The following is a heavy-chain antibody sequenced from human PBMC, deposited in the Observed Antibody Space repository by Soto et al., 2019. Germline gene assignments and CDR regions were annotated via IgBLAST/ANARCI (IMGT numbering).Heavy chain of an antibody. Sequence: SETLSLTCAVSGGSISSDDWWTWVRQTPGKGLEWIGEIYHSGTTNYNPSLMSRVTIAVDKAKSQFSLRLDSVTAADTAVYYCARSDCYGVCRGKWLDPWGQGILLTVSS. CDR1: GGSISSDDW. V-gene: IGHV4-4*02. CDR3: ARSDCYGVCRGKWLDP. CDR2: IYHSGTT. D-gene: IGHD2-21*02. J-gene: IGHJ5*02.